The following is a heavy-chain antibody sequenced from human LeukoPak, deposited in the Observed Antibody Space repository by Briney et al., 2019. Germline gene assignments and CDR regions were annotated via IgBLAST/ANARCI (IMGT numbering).Heavy chain of an antibody. CDR3: ASQGVSAYGDYI. J-gene: IGHJ4*02. Sequence: GGSLRLSCAASGFTYSSYWMHWVRQAPGKGLVWVARIKGDGSYTFYADSVKGRFTISRDNAKNTLYLQMNSLRAEDTAVYYCASQGVSAYGDYIWCQGTLVTVSS. CDR2: IKGDGSYT. V-gene: IGHV3-74*01. D-gene: IGHD4-17*01. CDR1: GFTYSSYW.